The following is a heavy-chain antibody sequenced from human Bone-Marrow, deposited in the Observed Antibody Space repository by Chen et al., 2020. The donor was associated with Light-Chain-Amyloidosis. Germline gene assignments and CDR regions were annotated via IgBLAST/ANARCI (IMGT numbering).Heavy chain of an antibody. CDR3: ARWEYNSGWYWLDS. CDR1: GFTFSNPW. V-gene: IGHV3-7*01. J-gene: IGHJ5*01. Sequence: EAQLVEPGGGLVQPGGSLRLSCAASGFTFSNPWMSWVRQAPGKGLEWVANREQDGSEKYFVDSVRGRFIISRDNTKTSLYLQMTSLRAEDTAVYYCARWEYNSGWYWLDSWGQGTLVTVSS. CDR2: REQDGSEK. D-gene: IGHD6-19*01.